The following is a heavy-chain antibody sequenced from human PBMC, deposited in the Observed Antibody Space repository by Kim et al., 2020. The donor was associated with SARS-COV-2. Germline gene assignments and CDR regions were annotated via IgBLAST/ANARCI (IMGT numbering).Heavy chain of an antibody. Sequence: SETLSLTCTVSGGSISSYYWSWIRQPPGKGLEWIGYIYYSGSTNYNPSLKSRVTISVDTSKNQFSLKLSSVTAADTAVYYCARRDEYGDYYFDYWGQGTLVTVSS. D-gene: IGHD4-17*01. J-gene: IGHJ4*02. V-gene: IGHV4-59*08. CDR2: IYYSGST. CDR1: GGSISSYY. CDR3: ARRDEYGDYYFDY.